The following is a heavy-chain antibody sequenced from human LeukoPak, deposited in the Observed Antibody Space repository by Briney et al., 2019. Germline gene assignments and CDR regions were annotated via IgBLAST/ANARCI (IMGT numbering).Heavy chain of an antibody. D-gene: IGHD6-19*01. CDR1: GFTFSSYW. Sequence: GGSLRLSCAASGFTFSSYWMSWVRQAPGKGLEWVANIKQDGSEKYYVDSVKGRFTISRDNAKNSLYLQMNSLRAEDTAVYYCARHYLSSGWHGYFDLWGRGTLVTVSS. CDR2: IKQDGSEK. CDR3: ARHYLSSGWHGYFDL. V-gene: IGHV3-7*05. J-gene: IGHJ2*01.